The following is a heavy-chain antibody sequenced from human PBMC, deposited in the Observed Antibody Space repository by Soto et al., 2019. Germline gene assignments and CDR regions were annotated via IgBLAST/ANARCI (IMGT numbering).Heavy chain of an antibody. V-gene: IGHV3-72*01. CDR2: TRNKANSYTT. CDR3: AREGEGSYLDY. J-gene: IGHJ4*02. D-gene: IGHD1-26*01. CDR1: GFTFSDHY. Sequence: GGSLRLSCAASGFTFSDHYMDWVRQAPGKGLEWVGRTRNKANSYTTAYAASVKGRFTISRDDSKNSLYLQMNSLKTEDTAVYYCAREGEGSYLDYWGQGTLVTVSS.